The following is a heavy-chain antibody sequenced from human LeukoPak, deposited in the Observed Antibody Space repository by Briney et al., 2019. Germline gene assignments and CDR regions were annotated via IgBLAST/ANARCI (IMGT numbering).Heavy chain of an antibody. V-gene: IGHV4-39*07. CDR2: IYYSGST. J-gene: IGHJ4*02. CDR1: GGSISSSSYY. CDR3: ARYSSSWFCAAGYYFDY. Sequence: PSETLSLTCTVSGGSISSSSYYWGWIRQPPGKGLEWIGSIYYSGSTYYNPSLKSRVTISVDTSKNQFSLKLSSVTAADTAVYYCARYSSSWFCAAGYYFDYWGQGTLVTVSS. D-gene: IGHD6-13*01.